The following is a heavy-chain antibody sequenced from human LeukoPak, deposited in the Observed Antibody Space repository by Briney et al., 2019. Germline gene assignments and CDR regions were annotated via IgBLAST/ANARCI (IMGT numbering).Heavy chain of an antibody. CDR3: AREGGYCSSTSCLYYFDY. J-gene: IGHJ4*02. Sequence: EASVKVSCKASGGTFSSYAISWVRQAPGQGLEWMGRIIPILGIANYAQKFQGRVTITADKSTSTAYMELSSLRSEDTAVYYCAREGGYCSSTSCLYYFDYWGQGTLVTVSS. V-gene: IGHV1-69*04. CDR1: GGTFSSYA. CDR2: IIPILGIA. D-gene: IGHD2-2*01.